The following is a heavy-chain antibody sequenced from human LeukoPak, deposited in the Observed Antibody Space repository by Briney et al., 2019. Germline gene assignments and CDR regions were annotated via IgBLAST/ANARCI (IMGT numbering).Heavy chain of an antibody. Sequence: GASVKVSCKASGYTFTGYYMHWVRQAPGQGLEWMGWMNPNSGNTGYAQKFQGRVTMTRNTSISTAYMELSSLRSEDTAVYYCAIYYYYYYGMDVWGQGTTVTVSS. V-gene: IGHV1-8*02. CDR3: AIYYYYYYGMDV. CDR2: MNPNSGNT. CDR1: GYTFTGYY. J-gene: IGHJ6*02.